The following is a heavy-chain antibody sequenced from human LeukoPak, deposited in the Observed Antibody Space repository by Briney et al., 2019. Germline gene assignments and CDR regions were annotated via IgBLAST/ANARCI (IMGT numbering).Heavy chain of an antibody. CDR3: AKDNVGVAAPFDP. Sequence: AGGPLRLSCAASGFTFSSYAMSWVRQAPGKGLEWVSAISGSGGSTYYADSVKGRFTISRDNSKNTLYLQMNSLRAEDTAVHYCAKDNVGVAAPFDPWGQGTLVTVSS. D-gene: IGHD2-15*01. CDR2: ISGSGGST. J-gene: IGHJ5*02. CDR1: GFTFSSYA. V-gene: IGHV3-23*01.